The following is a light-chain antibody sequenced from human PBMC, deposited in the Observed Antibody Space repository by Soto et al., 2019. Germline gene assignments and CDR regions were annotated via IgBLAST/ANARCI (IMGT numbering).Light chain of an antibody. CDR1: QSVHSD. Sequence: EIVMTQSPATLSVSPGEGATLSCRASQSVHSDLAWYQQKPGQAPRLLIYDASTRATGIPARFSGSESGTEFTLTISSLQSEDVAVYYCQQYTNWPPLTFGGGTKVDI. CDR2: DAS. J-gene: IGKJ4*01. V-gene: IGKV3-15*01. CDR3: QQYTNWPPLT.